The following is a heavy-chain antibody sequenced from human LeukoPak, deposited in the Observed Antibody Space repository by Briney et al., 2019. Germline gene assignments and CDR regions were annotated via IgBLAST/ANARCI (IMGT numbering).Heavy chain of an antibody. CDR2: ISAYNGNT. CDR1: GYTFTSYG. V-gene: IGHV1-18*01. J-gene: IGHJ4*02. CDR3: ATRGGYCSSTSCYHLNYFDY. D-gene: IGHD2-2*01. Sequence: ASVKVSCTASGYTFTSYGISWVRQAPGQGLEWMGWISAYNGNTNYAQKLQGRVTMTTDTSTSTAYMELRSLRSDDTAVYYCATRGGYCSSTSCYHLNYFDYWGQGTLVTVSS.